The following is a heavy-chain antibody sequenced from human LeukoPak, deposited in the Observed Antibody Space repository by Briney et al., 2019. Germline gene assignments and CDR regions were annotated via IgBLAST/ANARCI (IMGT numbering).Heavy chain of an antibody. D-gene: IGHD3-10*02. Sequence: GGSLRLSCAASGFTFSSYSMNWVRQAPGKGLEWVSSISSLSNYIYYEDSVKGRSTISRDYAKNSLYLQMNSLRAEDTAVYYCAELGITMIGGVWGKGTTVTISS. CDR2: ISSLSNYI. J-gene: IGHJ6*04. CDR1: GFTFSSYS. V-gene: IGHV3-21*01. CDR3: AELGITMIGGV.